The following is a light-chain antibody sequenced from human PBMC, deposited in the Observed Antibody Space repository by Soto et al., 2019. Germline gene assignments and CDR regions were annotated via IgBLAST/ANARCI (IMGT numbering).Light chain of an antibody. Sequence: DIQMTQSPSSVSTSVGDRVTITCRASQDIGTYLAGYQQKPGKAPNLLISGASSLQSGVPSRFSASGSGTDFTLTITSLQPEDFATYYCQQTYSFPFSFGQGTRL. CDR3: QQTYSFPFS. CDR1: QDIGTY. V-gene: IGKV1-12*01. J-gene: IGKJ5*01. CDR2: GAS.